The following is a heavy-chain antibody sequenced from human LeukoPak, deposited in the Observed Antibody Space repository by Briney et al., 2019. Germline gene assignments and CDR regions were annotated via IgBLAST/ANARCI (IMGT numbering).Heavy chain of an antibody. CDR3: AKDLRGSGWLDAFDI. D-gene: IGHD6-19*01. CDR1: GFTFSSYA. CDR2: ISGSGGST. V-gene: IGHV3-23*01. J-gene: IGHJ3*02. Sequence: PGGTLRLSCAASGFTFSSYAMSWVRQAPGKGLEWVSAISGSGGSTYYADSVKGRFTISRDNSKNTLYLQMNSLRAEDTAVYYCAKDLRGSGWLDAFDIWGQGTMVTVSS.